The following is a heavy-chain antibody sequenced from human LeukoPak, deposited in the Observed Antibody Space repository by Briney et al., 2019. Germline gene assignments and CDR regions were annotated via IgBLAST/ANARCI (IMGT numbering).Heavy chain of an antibody. CDR2: INHGGNT. J-gene: IGHJ3*02. V-gene: IGHV4-34*01. CDR3: ARGGGSTYMYKDPFDI. Sequence: PSETLSLTCDVYGGPFTGYYWNWIRQSPGKGLEWIGEINHGGNTNYNPSLKTRVTIFIDTSKNKFSLQLTSVSAADTAFYYCARGGGSTYMYKDPFDIWGQGTRVTVSS. D-gene: IGHD1-14*01. CDR1: GGPFTGYY.